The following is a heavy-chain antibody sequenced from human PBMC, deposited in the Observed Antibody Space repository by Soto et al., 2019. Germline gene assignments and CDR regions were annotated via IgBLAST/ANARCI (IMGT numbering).Heavy chain of an antibody. CDR1: GGSISSGGYY. Sequence: SETLSLTCTVSGGSISSGGYYWSWIRQHPGKGLEWIGYIYYSGSTYYNPSLKSRVTISVDTSKNQFSLKLSSVTAADTAVYYCAREAYCGGDCYADAFDIWGQGTMVTVSS. CDR3: AREAYCGGDCYADAFDI. V-gene: IGHV4-31*03. CDR2: IYYSGST. D-gene: IGHD2-21*02. J-gene: IGHJ3*02.